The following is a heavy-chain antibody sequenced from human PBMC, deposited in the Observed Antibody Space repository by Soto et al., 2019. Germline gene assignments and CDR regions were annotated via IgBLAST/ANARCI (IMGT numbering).Heavy chain of an antibody. D-gene: IGHD5-12*01. J-gene: IGHJ3*02. Sequence: QVQLVESGGGVVQPGRSLRLSCAASGFTFSSYGMHWVRQAPGKGLEWVAVISYDGSNKYYADSVKGRLTISRDNSKNXLXLQMNSLRGEETAVYYCAKDNGSGCDWLRVGDASDIWGQGTMVTVSS. CDR3: AKDNGSGCDWLRVGDASDI. V-gene: IGHV3-30*18. CDR1: GFTFSSYG. CDR2: ISYDGSNK.